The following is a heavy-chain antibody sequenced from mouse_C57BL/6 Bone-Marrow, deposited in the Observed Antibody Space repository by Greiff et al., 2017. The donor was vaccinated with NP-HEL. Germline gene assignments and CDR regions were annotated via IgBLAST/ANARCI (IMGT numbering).Heavy chain of an antibody. J-gene: IGHJ1*03. D-gene: IGHD1-1*01. Sequence: VQLQQPGAELVRPGTSVKLSCKASGYTFTSYWMHWVKQRPGQGLEWIGVTDPSDSYTNYNQKFKGKATLTVDTSSSTAYMQLSSLTSEDSAVYYCARTYYGSRWYFDVWGTGTTVTVSS. V-gene: IGHV1-59*01. CDR2: TDPSDSYT. CDR3: ARTYYGSRWYFDV. CDR1: GYTFTSYW.